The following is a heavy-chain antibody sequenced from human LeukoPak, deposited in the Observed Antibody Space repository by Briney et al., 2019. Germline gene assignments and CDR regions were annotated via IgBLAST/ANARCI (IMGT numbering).Heavy chain of an antibody. Sequence: PGGSLRPSCAASGFTFSSYAMHWVRQAPGKGLEWVAVISYDGSNKYYADSVKGRFTISRDNSKNTLYLQMNSLRAEDTAVYYCARDIPRSYWGQGTLVTVSS. J-gene: IGHJ4*02. CDR3: ARDIPRSY. CDR2: ISYDGSNK. CDR1: GFTFSSYA. V-gene: IGHV3-30*04.